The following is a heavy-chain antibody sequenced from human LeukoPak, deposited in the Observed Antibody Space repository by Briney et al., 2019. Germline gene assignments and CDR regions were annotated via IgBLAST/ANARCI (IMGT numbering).Heavy chain of an antibody. CDR3: ARERGSSAPYYFDY. CDR1: GFTFSSYG. J-gene: IGHJ4*02. CDR2: ISYDGSNK. Sequence: GGSLRLSCAASGFTFSSYGMLWVRQAPGKGLEWVAVISYDGSNKYYADSVKGRFTISRDNSKNTLYLQMNSLRAEDTAVYYCARERGSSAPYYFDYWGQGTLVTVSS. V-gene: IGHV3-30*03. D-gene: IGHD3-10*01.